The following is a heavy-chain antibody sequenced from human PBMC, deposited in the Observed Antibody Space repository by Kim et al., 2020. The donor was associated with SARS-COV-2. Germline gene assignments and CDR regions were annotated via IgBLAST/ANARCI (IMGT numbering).Heavy chain of an antibody. Sequence: SQTLSLTCAISGDSVSSNSAAWNWIRQSPSRGLEWLGRTYYRSKWYNDYAVSVKSRITINPDTSKNQFSLQLNSVTPEDTAVYYCARVGLELSFYYYYYGMDVWGQGTTVTVSS. CDR3: ARVGLELSFYYYYYGMDV. CDR1: GDSVSSNSAA. D-gene: IGHD1-7*01. CDR2: TYYRSKWYN. J-gene: IGHJ6*02. V-gene: IGHV6-1*01.